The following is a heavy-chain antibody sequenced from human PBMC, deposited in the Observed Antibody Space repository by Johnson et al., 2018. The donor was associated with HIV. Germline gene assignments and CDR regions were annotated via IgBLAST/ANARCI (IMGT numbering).Heavy chain of an antibody. CDR1: GFSFRTYA. CDR2: ISYDGSNT. J-gene: IGHJ3*02. CDR3: AKEGTIFGVIIAVSKAAFDI. Sequence: VQLVESGGGVVQPGRSLRLSCEAAGFSFRTYAMHWVRQAGKGLEWLAVISYDGSNTYYADSVRGRFTISRDNSKNTLYLQMNSLRDDDTAVYYCAKEGTIFGVIIAVSKAAFDIWGQGTMVTVSA. V-gene: IGHV3-30*18. D-gene: IGHD3-3*01.